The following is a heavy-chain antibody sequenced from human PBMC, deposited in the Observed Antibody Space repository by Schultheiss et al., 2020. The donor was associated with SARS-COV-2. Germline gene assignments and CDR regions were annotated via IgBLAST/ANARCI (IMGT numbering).Heavy chain of an antibody. CDR3: ARATRVESLFSVRGGSFDF. Sequence: SETLSPTCSVSGTSITGFFWTWIRQPPGKGLDPIGNIYFTGITKYNPSLKSRVTISIDTSKNQFSLKLGSVTAADTAVYFCARATRVESLFSVRGGSFDFWGRGALVTVSS. V-gene: IGHV4-59*01. J-gene: IGHJ4*02. CDR1: GTSITGFF. D-gene: IGHD5-24*01. CDR2: IYFTGIT.